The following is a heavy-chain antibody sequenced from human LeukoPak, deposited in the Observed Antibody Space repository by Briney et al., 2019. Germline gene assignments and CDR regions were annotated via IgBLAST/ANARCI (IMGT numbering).Heavy chain of an antibody. J-gene: IGHJ4*02. CDR1: GFTFSDHV. CDR3: TRDRRGKWYKYLVR. CDR2: TSYDGTNK. V-gene: IGHV3-30*04. D-gene: IGHD1-14*01. Sequence: GGSMSLASAAYGFTFSDHVMHWVRQAPGKGLEWVAVTSYDGTNKYEADSVTGRFIICRDKSKQTMFLQMNSLRPADTAIYFCTRDRRGKWYKYLVRWGQRTLVTASS.